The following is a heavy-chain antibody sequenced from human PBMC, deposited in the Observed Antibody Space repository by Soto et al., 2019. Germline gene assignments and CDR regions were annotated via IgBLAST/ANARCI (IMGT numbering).Heavy chain of an antibody. D-gene: IGHD3-10*01. V-gene: IGHV1-46*01. CDR3: ARGITSGDY. CDR2: INPNGGST. J-gene: IGHJ4*02. CDR1: GYTFTSFY. Sequence: QVQLVQSGAEVKNPGASVKGSCKASGYTFTSFYIHSVLQAPGQGLERMSIINPNGGSTNYAQNLQGRVTLTRDTSTNTVYMELSSLRSEDTAVYYCARGITSGDYWGQGTLVTVSS.